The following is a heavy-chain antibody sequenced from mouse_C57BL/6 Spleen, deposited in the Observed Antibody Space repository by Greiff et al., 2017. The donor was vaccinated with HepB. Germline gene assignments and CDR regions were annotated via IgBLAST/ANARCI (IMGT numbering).Heavy chain of an antibody. J-gene: IGHJ1*03. D-gene: IGHD2-2*01. CDR2: IDPETGGT. V-gene: IGHV1-15*01. Sequence: VQLQQSGAELVRPGASVTLSCKASGYTFTDYEMHWVKQTPVHGLEWIGAIDPETGGTAYNQKFKGKAILTADKSSSTAYMELRSLTSEDSAVYYCTGLRLWYFEVWGTGTTVTVSS. CDR1: GYTFTDYE. CDR3: TGLRLWYFEV.